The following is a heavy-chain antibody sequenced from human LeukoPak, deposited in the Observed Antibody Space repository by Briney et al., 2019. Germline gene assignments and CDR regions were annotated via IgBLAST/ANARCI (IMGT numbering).Heavy chain of an antibody. D-gene: IGHD2-2*03. CDR2: ISAYNGNT. J-gene: IGHJ6*03. CDR3: ASGHCSSTSCYLYYYMDV. V-gene: IGHV1-18*01. CDR1: GYTFTSYG. Sequence: ATVKVSCKASGYTFTSYGISWVRQAPGQGLEWMGWISAYNGNTNYAQKLQGRVTMTTDTSTSTAYMELRSLRSDDTAVYYCASGHCSSTSCYLYYYMDVWGKGTTVTVSS.